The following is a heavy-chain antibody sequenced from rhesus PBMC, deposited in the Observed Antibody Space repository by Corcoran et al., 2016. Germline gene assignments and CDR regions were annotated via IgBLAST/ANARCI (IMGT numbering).Heavy chain of an antibody. CDR2: IYGGSGST. Sequence: QVQLQESGPGLVKPSETLSLTCAVSGYSISSGYGWGWTPQPPGKGLEWIGQIYGGSGSTYYNPSLKSRVTVSKDTSKNQFSLKLSSVTAADTAVYYCARDRDTALDYWGQGVLVTVSS. V-gene: IGHV4-127*01. CDR3: ARDRDTALDY. CDR1: GYSISSGYG. D-gene: IGHD5-12*01. J-gene: IGHJ4*01.